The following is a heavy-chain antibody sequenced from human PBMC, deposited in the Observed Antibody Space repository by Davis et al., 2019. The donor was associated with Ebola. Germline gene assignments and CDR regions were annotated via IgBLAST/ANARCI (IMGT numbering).Heavy chain of an antibody. Sequence: SETLSLTCTVSGGSISSYYWSWIRQPPGKGLAWIGYLYYSGSTNYNPSLKSRVTISVDTSKNQFSLKLSSVTAADTAVYYCARRGYYYDSSGYYAGGMDVWGQGTTVTVSS. CDR1: GGSISSYY. CDR3: ARRGYYYDSSGYYAGGMDV. J-gene: IGHJ6*02. D-gene: IGHD3-22*01. CDR2: LYYSGST. V-gene: IGHV4-59*08.